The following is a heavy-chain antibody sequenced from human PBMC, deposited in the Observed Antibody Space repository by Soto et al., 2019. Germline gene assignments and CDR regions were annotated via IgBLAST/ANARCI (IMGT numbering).Heavy chain of an antibody. D-gene: IGHD3-10*01. J-gene: IGHJ5*02. Sequence: SETLSLTCTVSGGSISSYYWSWIRQPPGKGLEWIGYIYYSGSTNYNPSLKSRVTISVDTSKNQFSLKLSSVTAADTAVYYCARRLQGGWFDPWGQGTLVTVS. CDR2: IYYSGST. V-gene: IGHV4-59*08. CDR1: GGSISSYY. CDR3: ARRLQGGWFDP.